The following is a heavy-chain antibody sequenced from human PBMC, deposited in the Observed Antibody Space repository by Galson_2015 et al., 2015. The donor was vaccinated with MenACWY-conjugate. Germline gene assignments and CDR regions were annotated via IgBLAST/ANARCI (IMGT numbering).Heavy chain of an antibody. V-gene: IGHV3-7*03. J-gene: IGHJ6*02. CDR1: GFTFRNYW. Sequence: SLRLSCAVSGFTFRNYWMTWVLQAPGKGLEWVASIKKDGSEKYYVDSVKGRFTISRDNTKNSMYLEMNSLRAEDTALYYCARGHYGMDVWGQGTTVTASS. CDR2: IKKDGSEK. CDR3: ARGHYGMDV.